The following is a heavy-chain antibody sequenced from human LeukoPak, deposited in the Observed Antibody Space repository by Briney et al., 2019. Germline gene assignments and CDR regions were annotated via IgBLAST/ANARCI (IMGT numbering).Heavy chain of an antibody. CDR3: ARGARAGYNLEPFDY. J-gene: IGHJ4*02. V-gene: IGHV4-59*08. Sequence: PSETLSLTCKVSGGSLGNYYWSWIRQPPGKGLEWIGYIYYSGSTKYNPSLKSRVTISVDTSKNQFSLKLSSVTAADTAVYYCARGARAGYNLEPFDYWGQGTLVTVSS. CDR2: IYYSGST. CDR1: GGSLGNYY. D-gene: IGHD5-24*01.